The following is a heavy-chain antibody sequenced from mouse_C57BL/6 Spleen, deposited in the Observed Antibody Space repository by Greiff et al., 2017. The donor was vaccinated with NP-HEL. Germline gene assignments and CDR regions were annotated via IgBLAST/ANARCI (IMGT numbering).Heavy chain of an antibody. J-gene: IGHJ3*01. CDR1: GYTFTDYY. Sequence: EVQLQQSGPELVKPGASVKISCKASGYTFTDYYMNWVKQSHGKSLEWIGDINPNNGGTSYNQKFKGKATLTVDKSSSTAYMELRSLTSEDSAVYYCARLRGIYSNYEFAYWGQGTLVTVSA. CDR2: INPNNGGT. V-gene: IGHV1-26*01. D-gene: IGHD2-5*01. CDR3: ARLRGIYSNYEFAY.